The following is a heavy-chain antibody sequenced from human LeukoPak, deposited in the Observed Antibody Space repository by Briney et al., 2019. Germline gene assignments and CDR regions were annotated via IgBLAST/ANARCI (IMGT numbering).Heavy chain of an antibody. CDR2: ISSSSSTI. V-gene: IGHV3-48*04. Sequence: GGSLRLSCAASGFTFSSYSMNWVRQAPGKGLEWVSYISSSSSTIYYADSVKGRFTISRDNAKNSLYLQMNSLRAEDTAVYYCARVRGSSSIHDAFDIWGQGTMVTVSS. D-gene: IGHD6-6*01. CDR3: ARVRGSSSIHDAFDI. J-gene: IGHJ3*02. CDR1: GFTFSSYS.